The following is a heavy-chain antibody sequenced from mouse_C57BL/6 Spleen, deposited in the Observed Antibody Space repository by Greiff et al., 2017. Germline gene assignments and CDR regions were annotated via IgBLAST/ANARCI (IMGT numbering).Heavy chain of an antibody. D-gene: IGHD2-5*01. V-gene: IGHV1-52*01. CDR2: IDPSDSET. Sequence: QVQLQQPGAELVRPGSSVKLSCKASGYTFTSYWMPWVKQRPIQGLEWIGNIDPSDSETHYHQKFKDKATLTVDKSSSTAYLQLSSLTSEASAVYYCARGDDSNYNPLAYWGQGTLVTVSA. CDR3: ARGDDSNYNPLAY. J-gene: IGHJ3*01. CDR1: GYTFTSYW.